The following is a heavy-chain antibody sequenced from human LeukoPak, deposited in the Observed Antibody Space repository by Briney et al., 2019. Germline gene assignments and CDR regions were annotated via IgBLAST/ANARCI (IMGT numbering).Heavy chain of an antibody. CDR1: GFTLSTYS. CDR2: ISSSASYM. V-gene: IGHV3-21*01. J-gene: IGHJ4*02. Sequence: GGSLRLSCAASGFTLSTYSMNWVRQAAGKGLEWVSSISSSASYMYYADSVKGRFTISRDNSKNTLYLQMNSLRAEDTAVYYCASLGGYCSGGSCYEVFDYWGQGTLVTVSS. D-gene: IGHD2-15*01. CDR3: ASLGGYCSGGSCYEVFDY.